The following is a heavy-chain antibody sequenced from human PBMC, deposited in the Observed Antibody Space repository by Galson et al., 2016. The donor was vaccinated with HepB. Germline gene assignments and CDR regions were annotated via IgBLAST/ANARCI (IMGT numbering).Heavy chain of an antibody. Sequence: SETLSLTCSVYGGSISSSPYYWGWIRQPPGKGLEWIGSRSYSGGSYYNPSLKSRITMSVDTSKNEFSLKLSSVTVADTAVYYCARLADSYGSGRYDWYFDLWGRGTLVTVYS. CDR2: RSYSGGS. CDR3: ARLADSYGSGRYDWYFDL. V-gene: IGHV4-39*01. CDR1: GGSISSSPYY. J-gene: IGHJ2*01. D-gene: IGHD3-10*01.